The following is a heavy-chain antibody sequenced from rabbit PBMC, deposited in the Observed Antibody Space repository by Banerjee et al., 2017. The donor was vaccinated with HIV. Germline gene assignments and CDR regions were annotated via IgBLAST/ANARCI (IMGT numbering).Heavy chain of an antibody. CDR3: ARDYTTSGLSLFL. Sequence: QEQLEESGGDLVKPEGTLTLTCKASIIDFSSYYYLCWVRQAPGKGLEWIGCIYTGDGYTYYASWAKGRFTISKTSSTTVTLQMTSLTAADTATYFCARDYTTSGLSLFLWGPGTL. V-gene: IGHV1S45*01. J-gene: IGHJ4*01. D-gene: IGHD1-1*01. CDR2: IYTGDGYT. CDR1: IIDFSSYYY.